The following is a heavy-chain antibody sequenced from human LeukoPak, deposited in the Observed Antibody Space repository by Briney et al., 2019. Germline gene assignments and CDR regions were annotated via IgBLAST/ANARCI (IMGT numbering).Heavy chain of an antibody. J-gene: IGHJ6*02. D-gene: IGHD6-13*01. CDR1: GFTFDDYA. CDR3: AKDLEAAAGTKSYYSVDV. CDR2: LSRYSDSI. V-gene: IGHV3-9*01. Sequence: GGSLRLSCAASGFTFDDYAMHCVRQAPGKGLEWVSGLSRYSDSIGHAHPVTGRFTISRDNAKNTMYLQMNSLRAEDTALYYCAKDLEAAAGTKSYYSVDVWGQGTTVTVSS.